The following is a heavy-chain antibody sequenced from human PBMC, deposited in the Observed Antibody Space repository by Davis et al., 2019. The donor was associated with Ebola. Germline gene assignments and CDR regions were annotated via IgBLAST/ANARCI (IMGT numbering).Heavy chain of an antibody. J-gene: IGHJ5*02. CDR3: ARGHYQLLYRFGWFDP. V-gene: IGHV1-2*04. CDR2: VNPNSGGT. D-gene: IGHD2-2*02. CDR1: GYTFTGYY. Sequence: ASVKVSCKASGYTFTGYYMHWVRQAPGQGLEWMGWVNPNSGGTNYAQKFQGWVTMTRDTSISTAYMELSRLRSDDTAVYYCARGHYQLLYRFGWFDPWGQGTLVTVSS.